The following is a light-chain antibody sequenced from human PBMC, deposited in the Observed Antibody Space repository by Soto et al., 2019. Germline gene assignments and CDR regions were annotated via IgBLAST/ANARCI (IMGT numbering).Light chain of an antibody. Sequence: DIQMTQSPSSLSASVGDRVTITCRASQSISSYLNWYQQKPGKAPKLLIYAASSLQSGVPSRFSGSGSGTDFTLTISSLQPEDFATYYCQQSYSTPLWTFGQGTMLEIK. CDR1: QSISSY. CDR2: AAS. V-gene: IGKV1-39*01. J-gene: IGKJ2*02. CDR3: QQSYSTPLWT.